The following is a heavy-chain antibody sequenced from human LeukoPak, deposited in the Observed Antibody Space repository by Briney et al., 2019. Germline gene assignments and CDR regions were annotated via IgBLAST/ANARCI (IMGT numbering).Heavy chain of an antibody. J-gene: IGHJ4*02. CDR3: ARGNILTGYGFDF. V-gene: IGHV4-34*01. CDR2: IHYTGAT. Sequence: PSETLSLTCAVYGGSITGYYWSWIRQTPGRGLEWVGEIHYTGATSYNPSLNSQTTISTYTAKNQFSLRLSYVTAADTAVYDCARGNILTGYGFDFWGQGALVTVSS. D-gene: IGHD3-9*01. CDR1: GGSITGYY.